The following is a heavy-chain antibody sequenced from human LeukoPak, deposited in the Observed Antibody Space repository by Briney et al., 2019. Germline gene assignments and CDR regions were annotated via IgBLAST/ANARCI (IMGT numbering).Heavy chain of an antibody. Sequence: GGALRLSCAASGFTFSSYIMTWVRQAPGTGLEWFSYISSSSSTRYYADSVKGRFTSSRDNAKNSLYLQMSSLRAEDTAVYYCARDRYCSGGSCNWDPLDSWGQGTLVTVSS. D-gene: IGHD2-15*01. CDR1: GFTFSSYI. V-gene: IGHV3-48*04. J-gene: IGHJ4*02. CDR2: ISSSSSTR. CDR3: ARDRYCSGGSCNWDPLDS.